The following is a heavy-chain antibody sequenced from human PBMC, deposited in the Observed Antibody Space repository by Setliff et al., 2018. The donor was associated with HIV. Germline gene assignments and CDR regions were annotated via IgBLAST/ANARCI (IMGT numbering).Heavy chain of an antibody. CDR1: GYTFITYY. V-gene: IGHV1-46*01. D-gene: IGHD4-17*01. Sequence: WASVKVSCKTSGYTFITYYISWVRQAPGQGLEWMGMINPSGSITNYAQKFQGRLTMTRDTSTSTVYVELNSLRSEDTAVYYCAREPPRRRGTVTGDYWGQGTVVTVS. J-gene: IGHJ4*02. CDR3: AREPPRRRGTVTGDY. CDR2: INPSGSIT.